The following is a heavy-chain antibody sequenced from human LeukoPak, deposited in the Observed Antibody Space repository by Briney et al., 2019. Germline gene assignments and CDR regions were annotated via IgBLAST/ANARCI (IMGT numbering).Heavy chain of an antibody. CDR3: AKDQVDCSSTSCYRPDAFDI. Sequence: PGGSLRLSCAASGFTFSNYAMHWVRQAPGKGLEWMTVISYDGNDKYYADSVKGRFSVSRDNFKNTLYLQMNSLRAEDTAVYYCAKDQVDCSSTSCYRPDAFDIWGQGTMVTVSS. CDR1: GFTFSNYA. J-gene: IGHJ3*02. CDR2: ISYDGNDK. V-gene: IGHV3-30*18. D-gene: IGHD2-2*01.